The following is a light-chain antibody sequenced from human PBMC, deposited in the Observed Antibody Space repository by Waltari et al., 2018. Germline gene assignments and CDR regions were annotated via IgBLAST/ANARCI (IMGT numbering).Light chain of an antibody. V-gene: IGKV3-20*01. Sequence: EIMLTQSPGTLSFFPGGRTNLPCRASQGVSMALAWYQQKPGQAPRLLIYGTSNRATGIPARFSGSGSGTDFSLTISRLEPEDVAVYFCQHYVRLPATFGQGTKVEIK. CDR3: QHYVRLPAT. CDR1: QGVSMA. CDR2: GTS. J-gene: IGKJ1*01.